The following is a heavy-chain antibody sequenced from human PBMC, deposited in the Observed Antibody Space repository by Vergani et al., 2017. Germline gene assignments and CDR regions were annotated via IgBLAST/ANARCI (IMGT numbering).Heavy chain of an antibody. J-gene: IGHJ6*02. D-gene: IGHD3-9*01. Sequence: QVQLEESGPGLVKPSETLALTCTVSGGSFNTYYWSWIRQSPGKVLEWIGYIYSTGSTNYNPSLNSRVTMSVDTSKNQFSLKLRSVTAADTAVYFCARVMYRDXASTGYRLEGMDIWGQGTTVTISS. CDR3: ARVMYRDXASTGYRLEGMDI. V-gene: IGHV4-59*13. CDR1: GGSFNTYY. CDR2: IYSTGST.